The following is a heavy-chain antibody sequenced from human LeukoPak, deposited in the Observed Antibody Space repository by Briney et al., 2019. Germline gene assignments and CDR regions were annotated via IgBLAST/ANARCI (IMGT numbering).Heavy chain of an antibody. J-gene: IGHJ4*02. CDR1: GFTFSSYS. D-gene: IGHD5-18*01. Sequence: GGSLRLSCAASGFTFSSYSMNWVRQAPGKGLEWVSVIYSGGSTYYADSVKGRFTISRHNSKNTLYLQMNSLRAEDTAVYYCARVVDTAMVDYWGQGTLVTVSS. CDR2: IYSGGST. V-gene: IGHV3-53*04. CDR3: ARVVDTAMVDY.